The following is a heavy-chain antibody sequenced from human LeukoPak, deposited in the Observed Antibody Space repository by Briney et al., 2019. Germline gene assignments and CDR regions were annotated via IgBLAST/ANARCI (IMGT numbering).Heavy chain of an antibody. CDR3: ARDTGDYPFDY. CDR1: GFTFSSYW. J-gene: IGHJ4*02. CDR2: IKPDGSLI. D-gene: IGHD4-17*01. Sequence: GGSLRLSCAASGFTFSSYWMTWVRQGPGKGLEWVANIKPDGSLIYYVDSVKGRFTISRDNAKNSLYLQMNSLRAEDTAVYYCARDTGDYPFDYWGQGTLVTVSS. V-gene: IGHV3-7*01.